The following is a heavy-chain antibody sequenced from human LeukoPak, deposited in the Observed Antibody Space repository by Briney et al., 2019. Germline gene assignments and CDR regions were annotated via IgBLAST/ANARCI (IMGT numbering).Heavy chain of an antibody. CDR1: GFTPSNYA. D-gene: IGHD3-3*01. J-gene: IGHJ4*02. CDR3: ARRGGIHLEYFDY. V-gene: IGHV3-64D*09. CDR2: ISANGGST. Sequence: PGGSLRLSCSASGFTPSNYALHWVRQAPGKALEYVSAISANGGSTYYADSVKGRFTISRDNSKNTLYLQMSSLRAEDTAVYYCARRGGIHLEYFDYWGQGTLVTVSS.